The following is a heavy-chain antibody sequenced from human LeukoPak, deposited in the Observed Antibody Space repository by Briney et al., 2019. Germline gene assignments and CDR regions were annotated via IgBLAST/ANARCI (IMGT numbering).Heavy chain of an antibody. J-gene: IGHJ4*02. CDR2: IYYSGST. CDR3: ARHPIDSSSWYFDY. Sequence: SETLSLTCTVSGGSISSYYWSWIRQPPGKGLEWIGYIYYSGSTNYNPSPKSRVTISVDTSKNQFSLKLSSVTAADTAVYYCARHPIDSSSWYFDYWGQGTLVTVSS. D-gene: IGHD6-13*01. V-gene: IGHV4-59*08. CDR1: GGSISSYY.